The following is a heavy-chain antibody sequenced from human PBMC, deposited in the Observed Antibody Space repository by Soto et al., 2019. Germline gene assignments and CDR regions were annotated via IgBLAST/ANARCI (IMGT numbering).Heavy chain of an antibody. V-gene: IGHV1-18*01. CDR1: GYTFTRYG. CDR3: ARDDTAMAYYYYGMDV. CDR2: ISAYNGNT. J-gene: IGHJ6*02. D-gene: IGHD5-18*01. Sequence: ASVTVSCKASGYTFTRYGISWVRQAPGQGLEWMGWISAYNGNTNYAQKLQGRVTMTTDTSTSTAYMELRSLRSDDTAVYYCARDDTAMAYYYYGMDVWGQGTTVTVSS.